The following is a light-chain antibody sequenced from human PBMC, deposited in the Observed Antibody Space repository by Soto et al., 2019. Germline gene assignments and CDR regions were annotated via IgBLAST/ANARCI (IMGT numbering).Light chain of an antibody. CDR3: MQALQTPWT. Sequence: DIVMTQSPLSLPVTPGEPASISCRSSQSLLHSNGYNSLDWYLQKPGQSPQLLIYLGSNRASGVPDRFGGSGSGTDFTLKISRVEAEDVGVYYCMQALQTPWTCGQGTKVEIK. J-gene: IGKJ1*01. V-gene: IGKV2-28*01. CDR1: QSLLHSNGYNS. CDR2: LGS.